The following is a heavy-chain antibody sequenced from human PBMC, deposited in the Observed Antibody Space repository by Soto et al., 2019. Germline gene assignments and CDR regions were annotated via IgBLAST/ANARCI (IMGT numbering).Heavy chain of an antibody. CDR3: Y. V-gene: IGHV1-3*01. D-gene: IGHD2-15*01. CDR1: GYTFTSYA. J-gene: IGHJ4*02. CDR2: INAGNGNT. Sequence: QVQLVQSGAEVKKPGASVKVSCKASGYTFTSYAMHWVRQAPGQRLEWMGWINAGNGNTKYSQKFQGRVTITRDTSASTAYLDYCARGPGGPDGPGDYWGQGTLVTVSS.